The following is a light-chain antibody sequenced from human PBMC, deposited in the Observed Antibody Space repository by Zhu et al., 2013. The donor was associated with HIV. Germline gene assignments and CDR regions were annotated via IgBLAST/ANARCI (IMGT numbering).Light chain of an antibody. CDR1: QRVSSTY. CDR2: GAS. CDR3: QQYGSAPLT. Sequence: IVLTQSPGTLSLSPGDRVTLSCRASQRVSSTYVAWYQQKPGQAPRLLIYGASNRANNIPDRFSGSGSGTEFTLSISRLEPEDFAVYYCQQYGSAPLTFGGGTTVEIK. J-gene: IGKJ4*01. V-gene: IGKV3-20*01.